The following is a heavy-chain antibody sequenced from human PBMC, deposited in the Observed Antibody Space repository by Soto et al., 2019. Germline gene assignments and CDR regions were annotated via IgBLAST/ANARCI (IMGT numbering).Heavy chain of an antibody. CDR1: GFTFNNYA. J-gene: IGHJ4*02. V-gene: IGHV3-23*01. D-gene: IGHD3-10*01. CDR2: ISGGGDTT. CDR3: AKGRGGSGSLTPRVDF. Sequence: VQLLESGGGLVQPGGSLRLSCAASGFTFNNYAMTWVRQAPGKGLEWVSAISGGGDTTSYADSVKGRFTVSRDGSKITLYLQMSSLRAEDTALYYCAKGRGGSGSLTPRVDFWGQGTLVTVSS.